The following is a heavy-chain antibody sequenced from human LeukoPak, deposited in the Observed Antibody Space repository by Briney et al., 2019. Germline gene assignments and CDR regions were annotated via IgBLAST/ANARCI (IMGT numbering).Heavy chain of an antibody. CDR2: IIPILGIA. CDR3: ARERDYYGSAGGYYMDV. Sequence: SVKVSCKASGGTFSSYAISWVRQAPGQGLEWMGRIIPILGIANYAQKFQGRVTITADKSTSTAYMELSSLRSEDTAVYYCARERDYYGSAGGYYMDVWGKGTTVTVSS. J-gene: IGHJ6*03. V-gene: IGHV1-69*04. D-gene: IGHD3-10*01. CDR1: GGTFSSYA.